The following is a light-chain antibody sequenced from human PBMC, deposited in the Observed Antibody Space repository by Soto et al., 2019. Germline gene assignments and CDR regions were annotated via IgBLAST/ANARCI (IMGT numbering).Light chain of an antibody. CDR2: GAS. CDR3: QQYGSSPPYT. V-gene: IGKV3-20*01. J-gene: IGKJ2*01. CDR1: QSVSSSY. Sequence: EIVLTQSPGTLSLSPGARATLSCRASQSVSSSYLAWYQQKPGQAPRLLIYGASSSATGIPDRFSGSGSGTDFTLTISRLEPEDFAVYYCQQYGSSPPYTFGQGTKLEIK.